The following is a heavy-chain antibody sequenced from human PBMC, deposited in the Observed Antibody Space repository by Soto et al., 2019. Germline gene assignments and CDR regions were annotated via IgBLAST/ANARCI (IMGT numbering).Heavy chain of an antibody. V-gene: IGHV3-7*01. D-gene: IGHD2-21*02. J-gene: IGHJ6*02. Sequence: GGSLRLSFSASGFTFSRYGMNWGRQAPGKGLEWVANIKQDGSEKYYVDSVKGRFTISRDNAKDSLYLQMNSLRAEDTAVYYCAREIKTAAIKYYYYGMDVWGQGTTVTVSS. CDR1: GFTFSRYG. CDR2: IKQDGSEK. CDR3: AREIKTAAIKYYYYGMDV.